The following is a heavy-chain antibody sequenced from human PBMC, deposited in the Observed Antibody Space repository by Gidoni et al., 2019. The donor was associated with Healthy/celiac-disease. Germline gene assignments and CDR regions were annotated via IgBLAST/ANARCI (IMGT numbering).Heavy chain of an antibody. CDR3: AKDIVKIVVVPAAPNNYYYYYGMDV. D-gene: IGHD2-2*01. V-gene: IGHV3-30*18. CDR1: GFTFSRYG. CDR2: ISYDGSNK. Sequence: QVQLVESGGGGVQPGRSLRLSCAASGFTFSRYGMHWVRQGQGKGLEWVAVISYDGSNKYYADSVKGRFTISRDNSKNTLYLQMNSLRAEDTAVYYCAKDIVKIVVVPAAPNNYYYYYGMDVWGQGTTVTVSS. J-gene: IGHJ6*02.